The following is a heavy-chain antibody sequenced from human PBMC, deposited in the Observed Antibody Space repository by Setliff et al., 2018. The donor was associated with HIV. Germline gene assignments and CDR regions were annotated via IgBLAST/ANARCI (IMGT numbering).Heavy chain of an antibody. CDR2: ISPYNGHT. V-gene: IGHV1-18*01. CDR1: GYTFKTYG. CDR3: ARLGSGWSDSYYYAMDV. Sequence: ASVKVSCKASGYTFKTYGISWVRQAPGHGLEWMGWISPYNGHTNYAQNFQGRVTMTIDTSTSRAYMKLKSLTSDDTAAYFCARLGSGWSDSYYYAMDVWGQGTTVTVSS. D-gene: IGHD6-19*01. J-gene: IGHJ6*02.